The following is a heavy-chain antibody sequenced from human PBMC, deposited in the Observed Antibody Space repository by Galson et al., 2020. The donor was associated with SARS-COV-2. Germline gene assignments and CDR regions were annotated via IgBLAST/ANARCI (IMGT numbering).Heavy chain of an antibody. Sequence: SETLSLTCTVSGGSISGSSYYWGWIRQPPGKGLEWIGSIYYSGSTYYNPSLKSRVTISVDTSKNQFSLKLSSVTAADTAVYYCASSLGYCSSTSCYHYGMDVWGQGTTVTVS. V-gene: IGHV4-39*01. D-gene: IGHD2-2*01. J-gene: IGHJ6*02. CDR3: ASSLGYCSSTSCYHYGMDV. CDR1: GGSISGSSYY. CDR2: IYYSGST.